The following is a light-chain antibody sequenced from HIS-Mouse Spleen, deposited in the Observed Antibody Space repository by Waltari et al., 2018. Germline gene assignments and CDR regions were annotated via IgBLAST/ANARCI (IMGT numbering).Light chain of an antibody. J-gene: IGLJ3*02. CDR1: SSDVGSYNL. V-gene: IGLV2-23*01. CDR3: CSYAGSSSYWV. Sequence: QSALTQPASVSGSPGQSITISCTGTSSDVGSYNLVSWYQQHPGKAPKLKIYEGSKRHSGVSNRFSGSKSGNTASLTISGLQAEDEADYYCCSYAGSSSYWVFGGGTKLTVL. CDR2: EGS.